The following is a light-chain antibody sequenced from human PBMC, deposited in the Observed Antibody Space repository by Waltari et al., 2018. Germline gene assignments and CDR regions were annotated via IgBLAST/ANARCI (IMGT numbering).Light chain of an antibody. CDR3: QQYNSYPT. V-gene: IGKV1-5*03. CDR2: KAS. CDR1: QSISSW. Sequence: DIQMTQSPSTLSASVGAGVTITCRASQSISSWLAWYQQKPGKDPKLLIYKASSLESGVPSRFSGSGSGTEFTLTISSLQPDDFATYYCQQYNSYPTFGQGTKVEIK. J-gene: IGKJ1*01.